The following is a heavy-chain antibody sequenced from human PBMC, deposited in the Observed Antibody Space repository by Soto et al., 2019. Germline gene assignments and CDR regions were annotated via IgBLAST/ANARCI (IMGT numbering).Heavy chain of an antibody. D-gene: IGHD3-22*01. CDR3: AKDRVDSSGYYPDAFDV. CDR2: ISDSGGST. CDR1: GFTFNSYA. V-gene: IGHV3-23*01. J-gene: IGHJ3*01. Sequence: EVLLLESGGGLVQPGGSLRLSCAVSGFTFNSYAMSWVRQAPGKGLEWVSDISDSGGSTFYADSVKGRFTISRDNSRNTLYLQMNSLRAEDTAVYYCAKDRVDSSGYYPDAFDVCGQGRMVTVSS.